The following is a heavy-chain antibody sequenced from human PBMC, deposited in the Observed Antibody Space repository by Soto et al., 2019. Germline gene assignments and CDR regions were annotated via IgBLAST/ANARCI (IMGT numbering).Heavy chain of an antibody. D-gene: IGHD4-4*01. CDR2: TYYRSRWYH. CDR1: GDSISSNSAA. Sequence: SQTLSLTCAISGDSISSNSAAWNWIRQSPSRGLEWLGRTYYRSRWYHDYAVSVKSRIIINPDTSKNHVPLHLNSVTPDDTAVYYCASYRYDYWGQGTVVTVSS. J-gene: IGHJ4*02. CDR3: ASYRYDY. V-gene: IGHV6-1*01.